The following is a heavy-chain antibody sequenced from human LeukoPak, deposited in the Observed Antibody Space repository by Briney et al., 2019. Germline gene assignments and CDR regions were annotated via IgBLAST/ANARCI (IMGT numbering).Heavy chain of an antibody. Sequence: ASETLSLTCTVSGGSISSDYWSWIRQPPGKGLEWIGYIYYRGSTNYNPSLKSRVTISVDTSKNQFFLKLSSVTAADTAVYYCARLSGYSSGHYYSDYWGQGTLVTVSS. CDR2: IYYRGST. CDR1: GGSISSDY. V-gene: IGHV4-59*01. J-gene: IGHJ4*02. D-gene: IGHD3-22*01. CDR3: ARLSGYSSGHYYSDY.